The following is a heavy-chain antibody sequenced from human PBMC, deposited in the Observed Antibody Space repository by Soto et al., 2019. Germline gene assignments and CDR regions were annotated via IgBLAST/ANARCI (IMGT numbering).Heavy chain of an antibody. D-gene: IGHD4-17*01. J-gene: IGHJ6*02. CDR1: GLTFTSYA. CDR3: AKDDGDFVYYYYGMDV. V-gene: IGHV3-23*01. CDR2: ISSSGGTT. Sequence: GGSLRLSCASSGLTFTSYAMSWVRQAPGKGLEWVSSISSSGGTTYYADSVKGRFTISRDNFKNTLYLQMNSLRAEDTALYYCAKDDGDFVYYYYGMDVWGQGTTVTVSS.